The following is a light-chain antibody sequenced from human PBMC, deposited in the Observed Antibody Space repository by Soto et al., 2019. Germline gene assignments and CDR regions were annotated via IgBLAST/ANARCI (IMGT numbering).Light chain of an antibody. CDR2: GNT. CDR3: QSYDTSLSGSYV. J-gene: IGLJ1*01. CDR1: RSNLGAGYD. V-gene: IGLV1-40*01. Sequence: QSVPTQPPSLSGAPGQRVSISCTGSRSNLGAGYDVHWYQQLPGTAPKLLIYGNTHRPSGVPDRFSGSKSGTSASLAITGLQAEDEADYYCQSYDTSLSGSYVFGSGTKLTVL.